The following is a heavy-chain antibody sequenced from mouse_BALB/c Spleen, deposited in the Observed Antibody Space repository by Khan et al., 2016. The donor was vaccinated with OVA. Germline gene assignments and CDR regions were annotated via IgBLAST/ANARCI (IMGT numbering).Heavy chain of an antibody. V-gene: IGHV2-6*02. CDR3: TRNSYPDAMDY. Sequence: QVQLQQSGPGLVAPSQSLSITCTVSGFSLTDFGVHWVRQPPGKGLEWLVLIWSDGTTTYNSALNSRLSISKDTSKSQVFLKMNSLQTDDTAMYYCTRNSYPDAMDYWGQGTSVTVSS. CDR2: IWSDGTT. J-gene: IGHJ4*01. CDR1: GFSLTDFG.